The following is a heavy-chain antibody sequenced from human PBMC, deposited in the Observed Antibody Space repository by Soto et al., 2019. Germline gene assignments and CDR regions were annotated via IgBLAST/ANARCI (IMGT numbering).Heavy chain of an antibody. CDR2: IKQDGSEK. CDR3: ARVVGATQMDFDY. Sequence: LRLSCAASGFTFSSYWMTWVRQAPGKGLEWVANIKQDGSEKYYVDSVRGRFTMSRDNAKNSLYLQMNSLRAEDTAVYYCARVVGATQMDFDYWGQGTLVTVSS. J-gene: IGHJ4*02. CDR1: GFTFSSYW. D-gene: IGHD1-26*01. V-gene: IGHV3-7*01.